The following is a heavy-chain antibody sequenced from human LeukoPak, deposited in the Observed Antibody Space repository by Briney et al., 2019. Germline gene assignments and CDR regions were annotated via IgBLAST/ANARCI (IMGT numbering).Heavy chain of an antibody. D-gene: IGHD5-18*01. J-gene: IGHJ3*02. CDR3: ARSRDNVDTAMVTDAFDI. Sequence: ASVKVSCKASGYTFTSYYMHWVRQAPGQGLEWMGIINPSGGSTSYAQKFQGRVTMTRDTSTSTVYMELSSLRSEDTAVYYCARSRDNVDTAMVTDAFDIWGQGTMVTVSS. CDR2: INPSGGST. CDR1: GYTFTSYY. V-gene: IGHV1-46*01.